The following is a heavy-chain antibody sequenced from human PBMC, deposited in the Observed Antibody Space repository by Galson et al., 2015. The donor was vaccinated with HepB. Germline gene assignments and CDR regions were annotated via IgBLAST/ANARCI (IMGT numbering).Heavy chain of an antibody. D-gene: IGHD5-24*01. V-gene: IGHV3-66*02. Sequence: SLRLSCAASGFTVSSNYMSWVRQAPGKGLEWVSVIYSGGSTYYADSVKGRFTISRDNSKNTLYLQMNSLRAEDTAVYYCARDGPGRWLQPLDYWGQGTLVTVSS. CDR3: ARDGPGRWLQPLDY. CDR2: IYSGGST. CDR1: GFTVSSNY. J-gene: IGHJ4*02.